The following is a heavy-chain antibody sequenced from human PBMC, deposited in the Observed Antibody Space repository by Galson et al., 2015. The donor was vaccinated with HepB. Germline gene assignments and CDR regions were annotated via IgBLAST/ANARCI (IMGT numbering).Heavy chain of an antibody. V-gene: IGHV4-4*02. J-gene: IGHJ4*02. D-gene: IGHD3-10*01. CDR3: ARAKEGRGYFDY. Sequence: LTCAVSGDSISNDRWWNWVRQPPGEGLEWIGEAYHSGGTNYRPSLKSRVTISVDKSKNQFSLKLTSVTAADTAVYYCARAKEGRGYFDYWGQGTLVTVSS. CDR1: GDSISNDRW. CDR2: AYHSGGT.